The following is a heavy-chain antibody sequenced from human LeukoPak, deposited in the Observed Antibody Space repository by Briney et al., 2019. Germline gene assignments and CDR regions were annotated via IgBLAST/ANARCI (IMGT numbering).Heavy chain of an antibody. V-gene: IGHV4-39*01. J-gene: IGHJ4*02. CDR3: ARHGSLYYYDSSGYDY. Sequence: PSETLSLTCTVSGGSISSSSYYWGWIRQPPGKGLEWIGSIYYSGSAYYNPSLKSRVTISVDTSKNQFSLKLSSVTAADTAVYYCARHGSLYYYDSSGYDYSGQGTLVTVSS. CDR2: IYYSGSA. CDR1: GGSISSSSYY. D-gene: IGHD3-22*01.